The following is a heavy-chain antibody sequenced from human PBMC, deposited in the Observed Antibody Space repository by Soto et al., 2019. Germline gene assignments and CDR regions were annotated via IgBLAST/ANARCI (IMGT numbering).Heavy chain of an antibody. V-gene: IGHV3-11*06. CDR3: ASSYNKAAAGTGYFDL. CDR1: GFTFSDYY. J-gene: IGHJ2*01. Sequence: PGGSLRLSSAASGFTFSDYYMSWIRQAPGKGLEWVSYISSSSSYTNYADSVKGRFTISRDNAKNSLYLQMNSLRAEDTAVYYCASSYNKAAAGTGYFDLWGRGTLVTVSS. CDR2: ISSSSSYT. D-gene: IGHD6-13*01.